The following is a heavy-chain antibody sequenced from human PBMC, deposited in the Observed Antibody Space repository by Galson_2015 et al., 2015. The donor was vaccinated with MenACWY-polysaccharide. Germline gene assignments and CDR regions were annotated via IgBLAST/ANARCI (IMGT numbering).Heavy chain of an antibody. CDR2: ISGSGGST. J-gene: IGHJ4*02. Sequence: SLRLSCAASGFTFSSYAMSWVRQAPGKGLEWVSAISGSGGSTYYADSVKGRFTISRDNSKNTLYLQMNSLRAEDTAVYYCAIQEGYSSGWWYWGQGTLVTVSS. V-gene: IGHV3-23*01. CDR1: GFTFSSYA. CDR3: AIQEGYSSGWWY. D-gene: IGHD6-19*01.